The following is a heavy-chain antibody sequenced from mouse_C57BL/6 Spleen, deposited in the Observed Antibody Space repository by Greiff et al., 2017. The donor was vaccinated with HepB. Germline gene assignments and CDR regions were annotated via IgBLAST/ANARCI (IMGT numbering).Heavy chain of an antibody. D-gene: IGHD1-1*01. Sequence: EVQGVESGPGMVKPSQSLSLTCTVTGYSITSGYDWHWIRHFPGNQLEWMGYISYSGSTNYNPSLKSRISITHDTSKNHFFLKLNSVTTEDTATYYCARDYYGSSPYWYFDVWGTGTTVTVSS. CDR1: GYSITSGYD. J-gene: IGHJ1*03. CDR2: ISYSGST. CDR3: ARDYYGSSPYWYFDV. V-gene: IGHV3-1*01.